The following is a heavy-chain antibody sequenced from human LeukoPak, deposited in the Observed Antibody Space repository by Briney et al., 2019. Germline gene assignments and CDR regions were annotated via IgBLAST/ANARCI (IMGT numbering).Heavy chain of an antibody. J-gene: IGHJ6*03. D-gene: IGHD1-1*01. CDR2: IGTASDT. Sequence: GGSLRLSCAASGFTFSSFDMPWVRQPTGQGLEWVSTIGTASDTYYPGSVEGRFTLSRDNAKNSLYLQMNSLTAGDTAVYYCARGPPRGKYYYMDVWGKGTTVTVSS. V-gene: IGHV3-13*01. CDR1: GFTFSSFD. CDR3: ARGPPRGKYYYMDV.